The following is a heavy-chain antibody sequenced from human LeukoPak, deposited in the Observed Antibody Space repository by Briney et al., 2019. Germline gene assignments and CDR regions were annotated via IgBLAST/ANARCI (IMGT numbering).Heavy chain of an antibody. J-gene: IGHJ4*02. CDR3: ASRATRDYGGNPFDY. D-gene: IGHD4-23*01. V-gene: IGHV4-30-2*01. Sequence: SETLSLTCAVSGGSISSGGYSWSWIRQPPGKGLEWIGYIYHSGSTYYNPSLESRVTISVDRSKNQLSLKLSSVTAADTAVYYCASRATRDYGGNPFDYWGQGTLVTVSS. CDR2: IYHSGST. CDR1: GGSISSGGYS.